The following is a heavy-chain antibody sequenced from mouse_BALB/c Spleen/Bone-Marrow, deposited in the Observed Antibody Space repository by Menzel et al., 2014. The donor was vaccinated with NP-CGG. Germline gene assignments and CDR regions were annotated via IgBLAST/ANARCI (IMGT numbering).Heavy chain of an antibody. CDR3: ARLNYGNPFAY. D-gene: IGHD2-1*01. J-gene: IGHJ3*01. Sequence: VKLQESAAELARPGASVKMSCKASGYTFTSYTIHWVKQRPGQGLEWIGYINPSSGYTDYNQRLNDKTTLTTDKSSSTAYMQLSSLTSEDSAVYYCARLNYGNPFAYWGQGTLVTASA. CDR1: GYTFTSYT. V-gene: IGHV1-4*02. CDR2: INPSSGYT.